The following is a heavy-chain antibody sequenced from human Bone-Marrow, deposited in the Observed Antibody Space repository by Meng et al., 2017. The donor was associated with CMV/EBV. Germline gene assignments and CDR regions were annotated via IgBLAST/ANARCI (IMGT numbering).Heavy chain of an antibody. CDR3: ARKGARMVRGANWFDP. D-gene: IGHD3-10*01. J-gene: IGHJ5*02. V-gene: IGHV1-8*01. Sequence: ASVKVSCKASGYTFTSYDINWVRQATGQGLEWMGWMDPNSGNTGYAQKFQGRVTMTRNTSISTAYMELSSLRSEDTAVYYCARKGARMVRGANWFDPWGQGTLVTVSS. CDR2: MDPNSGNT. CDR1: GYTFTSYD.